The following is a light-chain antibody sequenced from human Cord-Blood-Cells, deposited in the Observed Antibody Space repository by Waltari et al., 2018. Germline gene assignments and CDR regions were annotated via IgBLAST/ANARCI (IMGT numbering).Light chain of an antibody. J-gene: IGKJ4*01. CDR3: QQYYSPPIT. Sequence: DIVMTQSPDSLAVSLGERATINCKSSQSVLYSSNNKNDLAWYQQKPGQPPKLLIYWASTRESGVPDRFSGSGSGTDFTLTISSLQAEDVAVYYCQQYYSPPITFGGGTKVEIK. V-gene: IGKV4-1*01. CDR2: WAS. CDR1: QSVLYSSNNKND.